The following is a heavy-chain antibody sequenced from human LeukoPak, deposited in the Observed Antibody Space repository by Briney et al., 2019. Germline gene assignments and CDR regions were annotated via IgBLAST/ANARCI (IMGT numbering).Heavy chain of an antibody. Sequence: SETLSLTCAVYGGSFSGYYWSWIRQPPGKGLEWIGEINHSGSTNYNPSLKSRVTISVDTSKNQFSLKLSSVTAADTAVYYCASRIGYCSGGSCYSYYYYMDVWGKGTTVTVSS. D-gene: IGHD2-15*01. J-gene: IGHJ6*03. CDR1: GGSFSGYY. CDR2: INHSGST. CDR3: ASRIGYCSGGSCYSYYYYMDV. V-gene: IGHV4-34*01.